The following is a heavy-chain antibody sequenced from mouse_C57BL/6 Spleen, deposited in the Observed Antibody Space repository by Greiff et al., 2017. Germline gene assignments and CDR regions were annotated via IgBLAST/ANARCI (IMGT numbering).Heavy chain of an antibody. CDR3: ASLWGNSHWYFDL. CDR1: RFTFSDFG. CDR2: ISSGSSTI. J-gene: IGHJ1*03. Sequence: EVQVVESGGGFVKPGGSLKLSCAASRFTFSDFGMHWVRQAPEKGLEWVAYISSGSSTIYYADTVKGRFTISRDNAKNTLFLQMTSLRSEDTAMYYCASLWGNSHWYFDLWGTGTTVTVSS. D-gene: IGHD6-1*01. V-gene: IGHV5-17*01.